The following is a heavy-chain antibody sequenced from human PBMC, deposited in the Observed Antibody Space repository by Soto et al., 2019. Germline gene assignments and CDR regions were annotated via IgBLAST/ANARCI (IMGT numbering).Heavy chain of an antibody. CDR3: AIFNILECILYYFHY. CDR2: ISGSGGST. CDR1: GFTFSRYA. J-gene: IGHJ4*02. D-gene: IGHD3-3*01. V-gene: IGHV3-23*01. Sequence: GGSLRLSCAASGFTFSRYAMSWVRQAPGKGLEWVSAISGSGGSTYYADSVKGRFTISRDNSKNSLYLQMNSLRAEDTAVYYFAIFNILECILYYFHYRHQGLLVT.